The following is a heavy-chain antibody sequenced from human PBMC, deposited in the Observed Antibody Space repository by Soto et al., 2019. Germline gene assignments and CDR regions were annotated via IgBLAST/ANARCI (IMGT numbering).Heavy chain of an antibody. Sequence: QVQLVQSGAEVKKPGSSVKVSCKASGGTFSSYTISWVRQAPGQGLEWMGRIIPILGIANYAQKFQGRVMITADKSTSTAYMELSSLRSEDTAVYYCARGGASRSPKFYSSSWYDENWFDPWGQGTLVTVSS. CDR2: IIPILGIA. CDR3: ARGGASRSPKFYSSSWYDENWFDP. J-gene: IGHJ5*02. D-gene: IGHD6-13*01. CDR1: GGTFSSYT. V-gene: IGHV1-69*02.